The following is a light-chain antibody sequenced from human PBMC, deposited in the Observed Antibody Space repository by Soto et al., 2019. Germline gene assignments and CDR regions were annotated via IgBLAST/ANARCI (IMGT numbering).Light chain of an antibody. Sequence: DIQMTQSPSTLSASVGDRVTITCRASQVISGWLAWYQQKPGKAPKVLIYDASNLASGVPSRFSGSGSGTEFSLTISSLQPDDFATYYCQQYHSFSLTFGGGTKVEIK. J-gene: IGKJ4*01. CDR2: DAS. CDR1: QVISGW. V-gene: IGKV1-5*01. CDR3: QQYHSFSLT.